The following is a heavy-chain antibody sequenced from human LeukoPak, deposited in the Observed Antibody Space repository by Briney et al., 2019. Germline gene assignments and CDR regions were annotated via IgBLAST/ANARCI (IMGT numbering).Heavy chain of an antibody. CDR3: ASCGWYDPFDY. D-gene: IGHD6-19*01. CDR2: IKHDGSEK. V-gene: IGHV3-7*01. CDR1: GFTFRSYW. Sequence: GGSLRLSCAASGFTFRSYWMSWVRQAPGKGLEWVATIKHDGSEKYYVDSVRGRFTISRDNAKNSLFLQMNSLRAEDTAVYYCASCGWYDPFDYWGQGALVTVSS. J-gene: IGHJ4*02.